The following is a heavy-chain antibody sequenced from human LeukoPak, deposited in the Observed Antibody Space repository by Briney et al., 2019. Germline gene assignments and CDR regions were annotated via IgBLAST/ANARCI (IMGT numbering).Heavy chain of an antibody. CDR3: ARQLRGYYTNYYFDY. J-gene: IGHJ4*02. Sequence: SDTLSLTCTVSGGSISSSCYYWGRIRQPPGKGLEWIGSIYYSGSTYYNPSLKSRVTISVDTSKNQFSLKLSSVTAADTAVYYCARQLRGYYTNYYFDYWGQGTLVTVSS. V-gene: IGHV4-39*01. CDR2: IYYSGST. CDR1: GGSISSSCYY. D-gene: IGHD3-22*01.